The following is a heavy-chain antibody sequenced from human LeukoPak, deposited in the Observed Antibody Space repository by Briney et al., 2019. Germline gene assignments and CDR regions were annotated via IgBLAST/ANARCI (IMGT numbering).Heavy chain of an antibody. CDR2: ISAYNGNK. J-gene: IGHJ3*02. CDR1: GYSFTSYW. D-gene: IGHD6-6*01. CDR3: ARDRWSSSSSEGALDI. V-gene: IGHV1-18*04. Sequence: GESLKISCKGSGYSFTSYWIGWVRQAPGQGLDWMGWISAYNGNKVYAQELQGRVTMTTDTSTSTAYMELRSLRSDDTAVYYCARDRWSSSSSEGALDIWGQGTMVTVSS.